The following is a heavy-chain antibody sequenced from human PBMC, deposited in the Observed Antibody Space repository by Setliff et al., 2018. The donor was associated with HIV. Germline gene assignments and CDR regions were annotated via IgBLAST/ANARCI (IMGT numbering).Heavy chain of an antibody. CDR1: GGSFSGYN. Sequence: SETLSLTCAVYGGSFSGYNWSWIRQTPGKGLEWIGEINHSGSTNHNPSLKSRATISVDTSKNQFSLKLSSVTAADTAVYYCARLAREEYCRGRTCYPNWFDPWGPGTLVTVSS. J-gene: IGHJ5*02. CDR3: ARLAREEYCRGRTCYPNWFDP. V-gene: IGHV4-34*04. D-gene: IGHD2-15*01. CDR2: INHSGST.